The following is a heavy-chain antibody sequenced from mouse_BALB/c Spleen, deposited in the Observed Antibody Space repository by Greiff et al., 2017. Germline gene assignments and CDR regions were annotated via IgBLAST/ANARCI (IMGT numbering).Heavy chain of an antibody. D-gene: IGHD1-2*01. CDR1: GFSLTSYG. J-gene: IGHJ4*01. CDR3: ATHYYGYRGAMDY. Sequence: VQLQQSGPSLVQPSQSLSITCTVSGFSLTSYGVHWVRQSPGKGLEWLGVIWRGGSTDYNAAFMSRLSITKDNSKSQVFFKMNSLQADDTAIYYCATHYYGYRGAMDYWGQGTSVTVSS. V-gene: IGHV2-5-1*01. CDR2: IWRGGST.